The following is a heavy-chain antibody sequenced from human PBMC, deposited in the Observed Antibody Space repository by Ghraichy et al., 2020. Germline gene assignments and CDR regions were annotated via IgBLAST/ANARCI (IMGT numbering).Heavy chain of an antibody. CDR3: ARGLTIFGVLAWFDP. CDR2: IYYSGST. D-gene: IGHD3-3*01. Sequence: SETLSLTCTVSGGSISSYYWSWIRQPPGKGLEWIGYIYYSGSTNYNPSLKSRVTISVDTSKNQFSLKLSSVTAADTAVYYCARGLTIFGVLAWFDPWGQGTLVTVSS. V-gene: IGHV4-59*01. CDR1: GGSISSYY. J-gene: IGHJ5*02.